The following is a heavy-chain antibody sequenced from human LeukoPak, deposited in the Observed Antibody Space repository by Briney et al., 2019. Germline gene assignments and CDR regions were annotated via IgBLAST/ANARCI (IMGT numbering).Heavy chain of an antibody. CDR2: ISSSSSYI. V-gene: IGHV3-21*01. J-gene: IGHJ4*02. Sequence: GGSLRLSCAASGFTFSSYSMNWVRQAPGKGLEWVSSISSSSSYIYYADSVKGRFTISRDNAKNSLYLQMNSLRAEDTAVYYCAREDIVVVPAMGYWGQGTLVTVSS. CDR3: AREDIVVVPAMGY. CDR1: GFTFSSYS. D-gene: IGHD2-2*01.